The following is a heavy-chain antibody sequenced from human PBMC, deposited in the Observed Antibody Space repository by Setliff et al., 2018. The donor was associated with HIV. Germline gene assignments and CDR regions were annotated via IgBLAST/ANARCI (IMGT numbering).Heavy chain of an antibody. CDR1: GGSFSGYY. CDR3: ARGGSRGSWYWDY. Sequence: PSETLSLTCTVYGGSFSGYYWSWIRQPPGKGLEWIGYIYHSGNTYYNPSLKSRVSISVDRSKNHFSLRLSSVTAADTAVYYCARGGSRGSWYWDYWGQGTLVTVSS. D-gene: IGHD6-13*01. V-gene: IGHV4-34*01. J-gene: IGHJ4*02. CDR2: IYHSGNT.